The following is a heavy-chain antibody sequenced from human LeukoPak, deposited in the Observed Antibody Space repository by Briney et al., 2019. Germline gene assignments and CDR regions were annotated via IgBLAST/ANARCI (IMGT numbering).Heavy chain of an antibody. CDR1: GFTFSSYA. D-gene: IGHD2-15*01. J-gene: IGHJ4*02. CDR3: ARDRAQYCTGGSCFSTPTDY. V-gene: IGHV3-30*04. CDR2: RSYDGSNK. Sequence: GGSLRLSCAASGFTFSSYAIHWVRQAPGKGLEWVAVRSYDGSNKYYADSVKGRFTISRDNSKNTLYLQMNSLRAEDTSVYYCARDRAQYCTGGSCFSTPTDYWGQGTLVTVSS.